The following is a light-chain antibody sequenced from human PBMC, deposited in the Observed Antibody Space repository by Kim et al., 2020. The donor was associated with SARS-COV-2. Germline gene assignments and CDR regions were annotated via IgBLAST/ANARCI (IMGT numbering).Light chain of an antibody. J-gene: IGKJ1*01. CDR1: QNVGRNF. Sequence: IVLTQFPGTLSLSPGERVTLSCRASQNVGRNFLAWYQQRPGQAPRLLIYGTDTRAAGIPDRFRGSGSGTEFTLTISRLEPEDFAVYYCHQYKGSSWTFGQGTKMGIK. V-gene: IGKV3-20*01. CDR2: GTD. CDR3: HQYKGSSWT.